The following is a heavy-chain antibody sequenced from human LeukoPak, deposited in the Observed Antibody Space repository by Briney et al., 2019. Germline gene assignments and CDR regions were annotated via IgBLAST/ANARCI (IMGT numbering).Heavy chain of an antibody. CDR2: MNSNSGNT. Sequence: ASVRVSCKASGYIFTNFDINWVRQAPGQGLEWVGWMNSNSGNTGYGQKFQGRITLTRDTAISTAYMELTSLRYEDTAVYYCARGDYWGQGTLVTVSS. CDR3: ARGDY. CDR1: GYIFTNFD. J-gene: IGHJ4*02. V-gene: IGHV1-8*01.